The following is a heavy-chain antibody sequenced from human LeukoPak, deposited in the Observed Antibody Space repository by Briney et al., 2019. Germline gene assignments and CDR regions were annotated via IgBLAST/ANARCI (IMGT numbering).Heavy chain of an antibody. CDR2: ISGDGGST. J-gene: IGHJ4*02. D-gene: IGHD5-18*01. CDR1: GFTFDDYA. Sequence: PGGSLRLSCAASGFTFDDYAMHWVRQAPGKGLEWVSLISGDGGSTYYADSVKGRFTISRDNSKNSLYLQMNSLRTEDTALYYCAKVFGGDTAMVHFDYWGQGTLVTVSS. V-gene: IGHV3-43*02. CDR3: AKVFGGDTAMVHFDY.